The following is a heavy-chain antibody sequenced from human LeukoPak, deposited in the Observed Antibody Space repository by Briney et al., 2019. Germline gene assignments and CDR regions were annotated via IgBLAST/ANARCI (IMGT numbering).Heavy chain of an antibody. Sequence: PGGSLRLSCAASGFTFSSYSMNWVRQAPGKGLEWVSSISISSSYIYYADSVKGRFTISRDNAKNSLYLQMNSLRAEDTAVYYCARDALIPYCSSTSCWGGYYYYMDVWGKGTTVTVSS. J-gene: IGHJ6*03. V-gene: IGHV3-21*01. CDR2: ISISSSYI. D-gene: IGHD2-2*01. CDR1: GFTFSSYS. CDR3: ARDALIPYCSSTSCWGGYYYYMDV.